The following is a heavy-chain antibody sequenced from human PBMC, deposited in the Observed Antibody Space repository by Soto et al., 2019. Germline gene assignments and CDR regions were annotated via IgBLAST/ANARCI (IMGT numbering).Heavy chain of an antibody. D-gene: IGHD1-20*01. Sequence: EVQVVESGGGLVQPGGSLRLSCAASDFTFGDYWMSWVRQPPGKGLEWVANIKQGGREKHYVDSVEGRFTISRDDAKNSLFLQMNSLRTDDTAVYYCVREGRSRYVMDVWGQGTTVTVSS. CDR2: IKQGGREK. CDR1: DFTFGDYW. V-gene: IGHV3-7*01. CDR3: VREGRSRYVMDV. J-gene: IGHJ6*02.